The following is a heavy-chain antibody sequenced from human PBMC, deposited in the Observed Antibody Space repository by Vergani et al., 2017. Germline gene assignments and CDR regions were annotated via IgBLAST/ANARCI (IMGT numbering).Heavy chain of an antibody. J-gene: IGHJ5*02. D-gene: IGHD1-14*01. V-gene: IGHV3-33*01. CDR3: ARDLRLLYNRFDP. Sequence: QVQVVESGGGVDQPGRSLRLSCAASGFTFNQYGMHWVRQAPGKGLEWVAVTWYDGNNKQYADSVKGRFTISRDNSTSTMYRQLNSLRDEDTVVYYCARDLRLLYNRFDPWGQGTLVTVSS. CDR2: TWYDGNNK. CDR1: GFTFNQYG.